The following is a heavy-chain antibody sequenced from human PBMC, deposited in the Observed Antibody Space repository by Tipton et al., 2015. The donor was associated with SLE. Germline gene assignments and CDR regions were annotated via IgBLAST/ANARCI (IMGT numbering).Heavy chain of an antibody. V-gene: IGHV4-31*02. J-gene: IGHJ4*02. CDR3: AREVDFWSGYFDY. CDR2: IHDSGLT. Sequence: LRLSCTVSGGSISSGGYYWSWIRHHPGKGLEWIGYIHDSGLTYYNPSLKSRVTISVDTSKNQFSLKLNSVTAPDTAVYYCAREVDFWSGYFDYWGQGALVTVSS. CDR1: GGSISSGGYY. D-gene: IGHD3-3*01.